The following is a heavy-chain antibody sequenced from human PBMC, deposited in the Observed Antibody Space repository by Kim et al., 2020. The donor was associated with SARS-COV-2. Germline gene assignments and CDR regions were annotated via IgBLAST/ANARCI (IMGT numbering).Heavy chain of an antibody. V-gene: IGHV5-51*01. Sequence: SPSFQGQVTISADKSISTAYLQWSSLKASDTGMYYCARLIRYSSSWYFDYWGQGTLVTVSS. J-gene: IGHJ4*02. CDR3: ARLIRYSSSWYFDY. D-gene: IGHD6-13*01.